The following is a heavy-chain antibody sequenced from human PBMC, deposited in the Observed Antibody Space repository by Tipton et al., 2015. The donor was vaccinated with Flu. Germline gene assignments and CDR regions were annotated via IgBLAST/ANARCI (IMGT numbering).Heavy chain of an antibody. J-gene: IGHJ5*02. D-gene: IGHD3-9*01. V-gene: IGHV4-38-2*01. Sequence: GLVKPSETLSLTCAVSGYSISSGYYWGWIRQPPGKGLEWIGSIYHSGSTYYNPSLKSRVTISVDTSKNQFSLKLSSVTAADTAVYYCARHGYYDILTGYYSWFDPWGQGTLVTVSS. CDR3: ARHGYYDILTGYYSWFDP. CDR1: GYSISSGYY. CDR2: IYHSGST.